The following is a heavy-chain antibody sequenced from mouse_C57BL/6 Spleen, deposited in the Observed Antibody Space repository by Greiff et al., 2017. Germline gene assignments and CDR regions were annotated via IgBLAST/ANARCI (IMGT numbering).Heavy chain of an antibody. D-gene: IGHD1-1*01. V-gene: IGHV1-53*01. CDR2: INPSNGGT. CDR3: ARLYYGSSYDAY. CDR1: GYTFTSYW. Sequence: QVQLQQSGTELVKPGASVKLSRKASGYTFTSYWMYWVQQRPGQGLEWIGNINPSNGGTNYDDKIKSKATLTVDKSSSTAYMQLSSLTSEDSAVYCGARLYYGSSYDAYWGQGTLVTVSA. J-gene: IGHJ3*01.